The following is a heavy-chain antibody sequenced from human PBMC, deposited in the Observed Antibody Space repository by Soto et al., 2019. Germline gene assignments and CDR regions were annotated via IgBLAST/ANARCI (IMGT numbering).Heavy chain of an antibody. CDR3: ARISIQEEYYFDY. Sequence: VRLVQSGGGLAKPGASLRLSCEASGFTFSYFTMNWVRQAPGKGLEWVSSITGSSSSTYYTDSVQGRFSISRDNAKNTLFLEMNSLRAEDTAVYYCARISIQEEYYFDYWGQGVLVTVSS. J-gene: IGHJ4*02. D-gene: IGHD1-1*01. CDR2: ITGSSSST. V-gene: IGHV3-21*01. CDR1: GFTFSYFT.